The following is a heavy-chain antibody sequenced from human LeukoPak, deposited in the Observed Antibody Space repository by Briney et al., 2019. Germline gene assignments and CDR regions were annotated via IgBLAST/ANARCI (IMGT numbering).Heavy chain of an antibody. V-gene: IGHV4-59*12. CDR3: AREGRAKLRFLEWLLSAFDI. D-gene: IGHD3-3*01. Sequence: SETLSLTCTVSGGSISSYYWSWIRQPPGKGLEWIGYIYYSGSTNYNPSLKSRVTISVDTSKNQFSLKLSSVTAADTAVYYCAREGRAKLRFLEWLLSAFDIWGQGTMVTVSS. CDR2: IYYSGST. J-gene: IGHJ3*02. CDR1: GGSISSYY.